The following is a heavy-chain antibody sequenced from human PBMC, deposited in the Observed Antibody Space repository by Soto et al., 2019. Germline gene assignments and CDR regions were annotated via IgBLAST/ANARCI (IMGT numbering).Heavy chain of an antibody. CDR2: ISSSSSSI. Sequence: EVQLVESGGGLVKPGGSLRLSCAASGFSFSSYSMNWVRQAPGKGLEWVSSISSSSSSIYYADSAKGRFTISRDNAKNSLYLQMNNLSVEDTAVYYCARYYGSGKTDVWGQGTRVTVSS. CDR1: GFSFSSYS. V-gene: IGHV3-21*01. D-gene: IGHD3-10*01. J-gene: IGHJ6*02. CDR3: ARYYGSGKTDV.